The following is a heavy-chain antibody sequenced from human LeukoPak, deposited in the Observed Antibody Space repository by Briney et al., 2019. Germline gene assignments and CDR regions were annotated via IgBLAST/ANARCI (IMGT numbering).Heavy chain of an antibody. CDR3: AELGITMIGGV. D-gene: IGHD3-10*02. CDR1: GFTFSSYS. V-gene: IGHV3-48*01. Sequence: QTGGSLRLSCAASGFTFSSYSMNWVRQAPGKGLEWLSYISSSSSTIYYADSVKGRFTVSRDNAKNSLYLQMNSLRAEDTAVYYCAELGITMIGGVWGKGTTVTISS. J-gene: IGHJ6*04. CDR2: ISSSSSTI.